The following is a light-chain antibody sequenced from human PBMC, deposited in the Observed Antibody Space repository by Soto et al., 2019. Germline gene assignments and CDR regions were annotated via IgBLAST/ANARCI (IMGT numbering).Light chain of an antibody. CDR2: DAS. CDR1: QSVSSY. V-gene: IGKV3-11*01. CDR3: QQRSDWPPWT. J-gene: IGKJ1*01. Sequence: ETVMTQSPATLSVSPGERATLSCRASQSVSSYLAWYQQKPGQAPRLLIYDASNRATGIPARFSGSGSGTDFTLTISSLEPEDFAVYYCQQRSDWPPWTFGQGTKVDIK.